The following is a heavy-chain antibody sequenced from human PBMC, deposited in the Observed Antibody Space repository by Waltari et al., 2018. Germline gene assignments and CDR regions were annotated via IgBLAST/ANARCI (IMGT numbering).Heavy chain of an antibody. CDR2: VYHRGSP. CDR1: GVSLSPNNW. J-gene: IGHJ5*02. Sequence: QVQLQESGPGLVKPSGTLSLTCAVSGVSLSPNNWWSWVRQPPGKGLESLGEVYHRGSPNPTPSLESRVAISVDKSKNHFSLTMRSVTAADTAVYYCARVAVPAVTTNWFDPWGQGTLVTVSS. CDR3: ARVAVPAVTTNWFDP. D-gene: IGHD2-2*01. V-gene: IGHV4-4*02.